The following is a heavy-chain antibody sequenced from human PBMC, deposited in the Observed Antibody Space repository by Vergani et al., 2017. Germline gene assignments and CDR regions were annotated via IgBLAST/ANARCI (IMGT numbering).Heavy chain of an antibody. D-gene: IGHD3-22*01. CDR1: GFTFSTYA. V-gene: IGHV3-23*01. J-gene: IGHJ4*02. CDR3: AKGPTYYYDSSGSNYFDY. CDR2: VSGSGRST. Sequence: EVQLLESGGGLIQPGGSLRLSCAASGFTFSTYAINWVRQAPGKGLEWVSGVSGSGRSTFYADSVKGRFTISRDNSKNTLYLQMNSLRAEDTAVYHCAKGPTYYYDSSGSNYFDYWGQGTLVTVSS.